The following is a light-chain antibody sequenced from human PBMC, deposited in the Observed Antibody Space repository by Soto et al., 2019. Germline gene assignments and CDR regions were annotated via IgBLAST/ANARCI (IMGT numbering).Light chain of an antibody. CDR1: QTVERW. CDR2: DVS. J-gene: IGKJ2*01. CDR3: QQYKDYGYT. V-gene: IGKV1-5*01. Sequence: DIQMTQSPSTLSASVGDRVIITCRASQTVERWMAWYQQKPGKAPKLLISDVSTLERGVPSRFSGSGSATEFTLTISGLQPDDFATYYCQQYKDYGYTFGQGTKVERK.